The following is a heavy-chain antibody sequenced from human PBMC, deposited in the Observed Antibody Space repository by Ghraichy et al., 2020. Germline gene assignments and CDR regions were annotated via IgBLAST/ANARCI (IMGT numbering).Heavy chain of an antibody. V-gene: IGHV4-59*01. Sequence: SETLSLTCTVSGGSISSYYWSWIRQPPGKGLEWIGYIYYSGSTNYNPSLKSRVTISVDTSKNQFSLKLSSVTAADTAVYYCARNWNDAGTFDAFDIWGQGTMVTVSS. J-gene: IGHJ3*02. D-gene: IGHD1-1*01. CDR1: GGSISSYY. CDR3: ARNWNDAGTFDAFDI. CDR2: IYYSGST.